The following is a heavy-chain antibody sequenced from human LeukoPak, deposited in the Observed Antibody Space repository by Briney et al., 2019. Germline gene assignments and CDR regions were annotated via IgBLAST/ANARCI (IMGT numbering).Heavy chain of an antibody. V-gene: IGHV4-38-2*02. D-gene: IGHD3-22*01. Sequence: PSETLSLTCSVSSYSISSGHYWGWIRQPPGKGLEWIGSIDHSGSTDYNVSLKSRVIISVDTSKSQLSLKLRSVTAADTAVYYCARVVQSTDSSGFYLPEYFQHWGQGTLVTVSS. CDR3: ARVVQSTDSSGFYLPEYFQH. CDR1: SYSISSGHY. J-gene: IGHJ1*01. CDR2: IDHSGST.